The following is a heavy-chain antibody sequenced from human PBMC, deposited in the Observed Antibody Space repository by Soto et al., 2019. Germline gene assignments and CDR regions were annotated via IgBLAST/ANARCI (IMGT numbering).Heavy chain of an antibody. CDR3: ARRGSGSDCDY. CDR2: ISGSGDST. Sequence: EVQLLESGGGLVQPGGSLRLSCAASGFTFSSYAMRWVRQAPVKGLEWVSAISGSGDSTYYADSVKGRFTISRDNSKNTLYLQMNSLGAEDRAVYYCARRGSGSDCDYWGQGTLVTVSS. J-gene: IGHJ4*02. V-gene: IGHV3-23*01. CDR1: GFTFSSYA. D-gene: IGHD1-26*01.